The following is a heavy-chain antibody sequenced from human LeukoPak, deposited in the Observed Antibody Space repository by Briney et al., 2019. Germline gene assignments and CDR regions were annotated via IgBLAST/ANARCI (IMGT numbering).Heavy chain of an antibody. V-gene: IGHV3-23*01. Sequence: GGSLRLSCAASGFTFSTFAMSWVRQAPGKGLEWVAAITDSGIDTYYADSVKGRFTISRDNSKNSLYLQMNSLRADDTAEYYCAKVRQIHALLADVFDIWGQGTMVTVSS. CDR1: GFTFSTFA. CDR2: ITDSGIDT. CDR3: AKVRQIHALLADVFDI. J-gene: IGHJ3*02.